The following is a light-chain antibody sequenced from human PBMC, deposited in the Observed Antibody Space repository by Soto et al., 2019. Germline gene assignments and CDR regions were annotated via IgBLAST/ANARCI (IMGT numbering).Light chain of an antibody. V-gene: IGKV3-20*01. Sequence: EIVLTQSPGTLSLSPGERATLSCRASQSVSRNYLAWYQQKPGQAPRRLMYGASNRATGIPDRFRGSGSGTDFSLIISRLEPEDFAVYYCQQYGSSRTFGQGTKVDIK. CDR1: QSVSRNY. CDR3: QQYGSSRT. J-gene: IGKJ1*01. CDR2: GAS.